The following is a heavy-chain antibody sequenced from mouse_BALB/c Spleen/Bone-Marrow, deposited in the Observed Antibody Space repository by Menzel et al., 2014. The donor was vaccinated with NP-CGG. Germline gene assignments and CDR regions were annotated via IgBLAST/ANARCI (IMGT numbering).Heavy chain of an antibody. Sequence: VQLQQSGAELVRPGSSVKISCKASVYVFTDYWMNWLRQRPGQGLEWIGQIFPVNADTNYKANFKDKVTLTADKSSTTAYMQLNSLTSEDSAVYFCARFATGSFAYWGQETLVTVSA. J-gene: IGHJ3*01. V-gene: IGHV1-80*01. CDR2: IFPVNADT. D-gene: IGHD1-1*01. CDR3: ARFATGSFAY. CDR1: VYVFTDYW.